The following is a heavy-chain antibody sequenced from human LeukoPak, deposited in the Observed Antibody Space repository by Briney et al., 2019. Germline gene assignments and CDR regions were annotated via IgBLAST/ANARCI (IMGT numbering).Heavy chain of an antibody. J-gene: IGHJ4*02. Sequence: SGGSLRLSCAASGFTFSSYVMSGVRQAPGKGREWVSAISGGGGSTYYADSVKGRFTISRDNSKNTLYLQMNSLRAEDTAVYYCAKFGDSSGWYRLGFDYWGQGTLVTVSS. CDR3: AKFGDSSGWYRLGFDY. CDR2: ISGGGGST. D-gene: IGHD6-19*01. V-gene: IGHV3-23*01. CDR1: GFTFSSYV.